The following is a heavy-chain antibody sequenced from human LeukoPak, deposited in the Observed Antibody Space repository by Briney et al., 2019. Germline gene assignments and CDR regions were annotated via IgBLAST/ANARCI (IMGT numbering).Heavy chain of an antibody. V-gene: IGHV3-66*01. CDR2: IYSGGST. CDR1: GFTFSSYG. J-gene: IGHJ4*02. CDR3: ARDFVEMATIEDY. Sequence: PGGSLRLSCAASGFTFSSYGMHWVRQAPGKGLEWVSVIYSGGSTYYADSVKGRFTISRDNSKNTLYLQMNSLRAEDTAVYYCARDFVEMATIEDYWGQGTLVTVSS. D-gene: IGHD5-24*01.